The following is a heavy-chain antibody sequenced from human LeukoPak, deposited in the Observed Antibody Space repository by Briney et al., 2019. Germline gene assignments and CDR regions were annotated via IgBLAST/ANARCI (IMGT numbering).Heavy chain of an antibody. CDR1: GFTFSSYG. V-gene: IGHV3-23*01. Sequence: PGGTLRLSCVVSGFTFSSYGMSWVRQAPGKGLEWVAAISGSGGSTYYADSVKGRFTISRDNSKNTLYLQMNSLRAEDTAVYYCAKAQWELQAFDIWGQGTMVTVSS. D-gene: IGHD1-26*01. J-gene: IGHJ3*02. CDR3: AKAQWELQAFDI. CDR2: ISGSGGST.